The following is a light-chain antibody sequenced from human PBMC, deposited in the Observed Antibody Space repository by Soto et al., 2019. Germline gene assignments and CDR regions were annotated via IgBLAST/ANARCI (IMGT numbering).Light chain of an antibody. Sequence: QSALTQPASVSGSPGQSITISCTGTSSDVGRYNLVSWYQQHPDKAPKLMIYEGSKRPSGVSNRFSGSKSGNTASLTISGLQVDDEADYFCCSYAGSTYVFGTGTQLPS. J-gene: IGLJ1*01. CDR1: SSDVGRYNL. CDR3: CSYAGSTYV. CDR2: EGS. V-gene: IGLV2-23*01.